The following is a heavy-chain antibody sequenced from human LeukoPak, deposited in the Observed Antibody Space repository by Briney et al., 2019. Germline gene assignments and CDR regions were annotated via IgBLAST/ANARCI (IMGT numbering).Heavy chain of an antibody. CDR3: ARDGAGKTVTHLIDY. D-gene: IGHD4-17*01. CDR2: INPDSGGT. CDR1: VYRFTGYY. J-gene: IGHJ4*02. Sequence: GASVKVSRKASVYRFTGYYIHWVRQAPGQGLEWMGWINPDSGGTYYAQKFQGRAIMTRETSISTGYMELSSLRSDDAAVYYCARDGAGKTVTHLIDYWGQGTMVTVSS. V-gene: IGHV1-2*02.